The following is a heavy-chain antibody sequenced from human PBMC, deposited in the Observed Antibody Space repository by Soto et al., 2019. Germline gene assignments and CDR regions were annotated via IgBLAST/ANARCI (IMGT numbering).Heavy chain of an antibody. J-gene: IGHJ6*02. CDR2: IYSTAST. CDR1: GFTVSSNY. CDR3: ARDRGGYYGMDV. Sequence: EVQLVESGGGLVQPGGSVRLSCAVSGFTVSSNYMSWVRQAPAKGLAWVSIIYSTASTYYADSVKGRFTISRDNSKNTLYLQMNSLRAEDTAVYYCARDRGGYYGMDVWGQGTTVTVSS. D-gene: IGHD3-10*01. V-gene: IGHV3-66*01.